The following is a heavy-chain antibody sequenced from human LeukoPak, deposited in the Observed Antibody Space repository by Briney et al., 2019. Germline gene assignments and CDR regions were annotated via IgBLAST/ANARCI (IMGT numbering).Heavy chain of an antibody. J-gene: IGHJ4*02. CDR1: GGSISSSSYY. V-gene: IGHV4-39*01. CDR3: ARKIGYCSSTSCYGILYFDY. Sequence: PSETLSLTRTVSGGSISSSSYYWGWIRQPPGKGLEWIGSIYYSGSTYYNPSLKSRVTISVDTSKNQFSLKLSSVTAADTAVYYCARKIGYCSSTSCYGILYFDYWGQGTLVTVSS. D-gene: IGHD2-2*01. CDR2: IYYSGST.